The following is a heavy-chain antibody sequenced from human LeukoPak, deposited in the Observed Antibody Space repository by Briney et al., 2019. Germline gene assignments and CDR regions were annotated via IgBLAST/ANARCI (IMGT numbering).Heavy chain of an antibody. V-gene: IGHV1-69*13. CDR3: ARAEGSYYNAPLDY. J-gene: IGHJ4*02. CDR1: GGTLSSYA. CDR2: IIPIFGTA. Sequence: GASVKVSCTASGGTLSSYAISWVRQAPGQGLEWMGGIIPIFGTANYAQKFQGRVTITADESTSTAYMELSSLRSEDTAVYYCARAEGSYYNAPLDYWGQGTLVTVSS. D-gene: IGHD3-10*01.